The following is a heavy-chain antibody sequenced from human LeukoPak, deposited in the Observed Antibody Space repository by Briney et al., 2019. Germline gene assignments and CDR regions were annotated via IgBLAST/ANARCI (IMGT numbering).Heavy chain of an antibody. CDR3: AKDRVEQQLVRDFDY. D-gene: IGHD6-13*01. CDR1: GFRFSSYA. J-gene: IGHJ4*02. Sequence: GGSLRLSCAASGFRFSSYAMSWVRQAPGKGLEWVSAISGSGVSTYYADSVKGRFTVSRDNSKNTLYLQMSSLRAEDTAVYYCAKDRVEQQLVRDFDYWGQGTLVTVSS. CDR2: ISGSGVST. V-gene: IGHV3-23*01.